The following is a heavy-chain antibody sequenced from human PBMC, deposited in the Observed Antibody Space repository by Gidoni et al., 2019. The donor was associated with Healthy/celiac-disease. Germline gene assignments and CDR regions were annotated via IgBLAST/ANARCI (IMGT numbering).Heavy chain of an antibody. CDR1: GFTFDDYA. J-gene: IGHJ4*02. D-gene: IGHD2-15*01. V-gene: IGHV3-43*02. CDR3: AKDNSDGKWSFDY. CDR2: ISGDGGST. Sequence: EVQLVESGGGVVQPGGSLRLSCAASGFTFDDYAMHWGRHAPGKGLEWVSLISGDGGSTYYADSVKGRFTISRENSKNSLYLQMNSLRTEDTALYYCAKDNSDGKWSFDYWGQGTLVTVSS.